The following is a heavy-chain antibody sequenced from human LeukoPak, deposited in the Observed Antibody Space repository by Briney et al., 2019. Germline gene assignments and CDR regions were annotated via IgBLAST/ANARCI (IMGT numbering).Heavy chain of an antibody. Sequence: ASVKVSCKVSGYTLTELSMHWVRQAPGKGLEWMGGFDPEDGETIYAQKFQGRVTMTEDTSTDTAYMELSSLRSEDTAVYYCATSGDVGSADAFDIWGQGTMVTVSS. CDR1: GYTLTELS. D-gene: IGHD3-10*01. V-gene: IGHV1-24*01. CDR3: ATSGDVGSADAFDI. CDR2: FDPEDGET. J-gene: IGHJ3*02.